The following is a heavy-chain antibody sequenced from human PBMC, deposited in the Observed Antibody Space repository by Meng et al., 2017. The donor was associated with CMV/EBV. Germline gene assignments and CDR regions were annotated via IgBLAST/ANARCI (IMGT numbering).Heavy chain of an antibody. CDR3: ARVYPTIFGVVRSMDV. J-gene: IGHJ6*02. CDR1: GGTFSSYT. V-gene: IGHV1-69*02. CDR2: IIPILGIA. Sequence: SVKVSCKASGGTFSSYTISWVRQAPGQGLEWMGRIIPILGIANYAQKFQGRVTITADKSTSTAYMELSSLRSEDTAVYYCARVYPTIFGVVRSMDVWAKGPRSPSP. D-gene: IGHD3-3*01.